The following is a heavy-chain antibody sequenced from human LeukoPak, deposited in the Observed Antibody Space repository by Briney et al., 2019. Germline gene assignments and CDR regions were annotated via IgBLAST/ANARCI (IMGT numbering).Heavy chain of an antibody. Sequence: GGSLRLSCAASGFTFSSYAMSWVRQAPGKGLEWVSYISSSGSTIYYADSVKGRFTISRDNAKNSLYLQMNSLRAEDTAVYYCARQSLGASGLDHWGQGVLVTVSS. CDR3: ARQSLGASGLDH. CDR2: ISSSGSTI. CDR1: GFTFSSYA. V-gene: IGHV3-48*03. D-gene: IGHD1-26*01. J-gene: IGHJ4*02.